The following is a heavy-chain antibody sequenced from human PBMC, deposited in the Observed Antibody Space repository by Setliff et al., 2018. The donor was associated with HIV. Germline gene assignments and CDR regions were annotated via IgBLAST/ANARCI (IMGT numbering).Heavy chain of an antibody. CDR3: ARNPRGTEYAIFDL. Sequence: PGRSLKISCVASGFSFSSYWMTWVRQAPGKGLEWVANIKTDGSDTYYLDSVKGRFTISRDNARNVRYLQMHGLRAEDTAMYYCARNPRGTEYAIFDLCGQGTLVTVSS. V-gene: IGHV3-7*03. CDR1: GFSFSSYW. CDR2: IKTDGSDT. D-gene: IGHD2-8*01. J-gene: IGHJ4*02.